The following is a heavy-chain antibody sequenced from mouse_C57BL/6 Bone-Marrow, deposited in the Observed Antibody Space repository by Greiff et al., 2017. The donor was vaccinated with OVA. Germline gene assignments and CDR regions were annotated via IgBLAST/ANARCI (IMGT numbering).Heavy chain of an antibody. CDR1: GFTFSDYY. V-gene: IGHV5-16*01. Sequence: EVKVEESEGGLVQPGSSMKLSCTASGFTFSDYYMAWVRQVPEKGLEWVANINYDGSSTYYLDSLKSRFIISRDNAKNILYLQMSSLKSEDTATYYCAREHYGSSYWYFDVWGTGTTVTVSS. J-gene: IGHJ1*03. CDR2: INYDGSST. CDR3: AREHYGSSYWYFDV. D-gene: IGHD1-1*01.